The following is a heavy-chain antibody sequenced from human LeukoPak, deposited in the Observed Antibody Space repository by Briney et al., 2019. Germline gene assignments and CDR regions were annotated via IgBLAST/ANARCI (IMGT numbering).Heavy chain of an antibody. Sequence: PSETLSLTCTGSGGSISSSSYYWGWIRQPPGKGLEWIGSIYYSGSTYYNPSLKSRVTISVDTSKNQFSLKLSSVTAADTAVYYCARLGVWGSYRSDYWGQGALVTVSS. V-gene: IGHV4-39*01. CDR3: ARLGVWGSYRSDY. J-gene: IGHJ4*02. D-gene: IGHD3-16*02. CDR1: GGSISSSSYY. CDR2: IYYSGST.